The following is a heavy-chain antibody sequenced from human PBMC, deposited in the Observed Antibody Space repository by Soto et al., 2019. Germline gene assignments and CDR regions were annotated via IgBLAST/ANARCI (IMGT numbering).Heavy chain of an antibody. D-gene: IGHD2-21*02. CDR3: AKSQAYCGGDCYRDYYYYYGMDV. CDR1: GFTFSSYG. Sequence: GGSLRLSCAASGFTFSSYGMHWVRQAPGKGLECMAIISYDGRDKYYADSVKGRFTISRDNSKNTLFLQMNSLRAEDTAVYYCAKSQAYCGGDCYRDYYYYYGMDVWGQGTTVTVSS. CDR2: ISYDGRDK. J-gene: IGHJ6*02. V-gene: IGHV3-30*18.